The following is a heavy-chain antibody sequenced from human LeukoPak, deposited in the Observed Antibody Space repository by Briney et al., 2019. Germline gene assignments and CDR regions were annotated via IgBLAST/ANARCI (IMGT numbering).Heavy chain of an antibody. V-gene: IGHV3-30-3*01. CDR3: ARDRDDSSGYRSFGY. CDR1: GFTFSSYA. D-gene: IGHD3-22*01. CDR2: ISYDRSIT. J-gene: IGHJ4*02. Sequence: GGSLRLSCAASGFTFSSYAMHWVRQAPGKGLEWVAVISYDRSITYYADSVKGRFTLSCDNSKNTLYLQMNSLSPEDTAVYYCARDRDDSSGYRSFGYWGQGTLVTVSS.